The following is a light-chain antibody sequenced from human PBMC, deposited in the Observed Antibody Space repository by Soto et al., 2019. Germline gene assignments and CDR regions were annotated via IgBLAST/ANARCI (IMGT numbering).Light chain of an antibody. Sequence: ILLTQSPSSLSASVGDRVTITCRASQGIDTSLAWYQQKPGKAPKLLIYAASNFQSGVPSRFSGSGSGTDFTLKISRVEAEDVGVYYCMQYIAWPHTFGQGTKLEIK. V-gene: IGKV1-9*01. CDR1: QGIDTS. CDR3: MQYIAWPHT. CDR2: AAS. J-gene: IGKJ2*01.